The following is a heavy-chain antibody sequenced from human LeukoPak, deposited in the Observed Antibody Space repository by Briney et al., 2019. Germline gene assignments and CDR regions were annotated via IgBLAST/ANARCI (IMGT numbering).Heavy chain of an antibody. CDR1: GASMSSNY. V-gene: IGHV4-4*09. J-gene: IGHJ4*02. CDR3: ASTRRAAVAGRFDS. Sequence: SETLSLTCNVSGASMSSNYWSWIRQPPGKGLEWIGYIYHSGNTNYSPSLESRVTMSADESKNQFSLRVHFVSAADTAVYYCASTRRAAVAGRFDSWGQGTLVTVSS. CDR2: IYHSGNT. D-gene: IGHD6-19*01.